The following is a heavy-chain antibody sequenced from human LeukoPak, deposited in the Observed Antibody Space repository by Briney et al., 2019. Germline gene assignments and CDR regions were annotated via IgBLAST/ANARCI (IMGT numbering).Heavy chain of an antibody. D-gene: IGHD2-15*01. CDR3: ASPGYCSGGSCYLSAFDI. CDR2: IDYSGST. V-gene: IGHV4-39*01. CDR1: GASISSSSHY. J-gene: IGHJ3*02. Sequence: ASEGLSLTCNVSGASISSSSHYWGWIRQPPGKGLEWIGFIDYSGSTYYNPSLKSRVTISVDTSKNQFSLKLSSVTAADTAIYYCASPGYCSGGSCYLSAFDIWGQGTTDTVSS.